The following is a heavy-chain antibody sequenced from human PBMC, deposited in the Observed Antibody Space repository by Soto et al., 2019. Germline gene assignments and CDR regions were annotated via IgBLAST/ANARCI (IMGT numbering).Heavy chain of an antibody. J-gene: IGHJ5*02. D-gene: IGHD6-6*01. CDR3: ARAGHRSSSEGANWFDP. CDR2: IYYSGST. Sequence: QVQLQEPGPGLVKPSQTLSLTCTVSGGSISSGGYYWSWISQHPGKGLEWIGYIYYSGSTYFNPSRKSRLTISVDTSKNQFSLQLSSVTAADTAVYYCARAGHRSSSEGANWFDPWGQGTLVTVSS. V-gene: IGHV4-31*03. CDR1: GGSISSGGYY.